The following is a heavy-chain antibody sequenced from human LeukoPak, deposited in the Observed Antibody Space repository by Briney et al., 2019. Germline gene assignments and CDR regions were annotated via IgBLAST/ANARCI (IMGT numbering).Heavy chain of an antibody. J-gene: IGHJ4*02. CDR1: GGTFSRYA. D-gene: IGHD3-10*01. CDR3: ARAGLMVRGVTDY. CDR2: IIPIFHTA. V-gene: IGHV1-69*06. Sequence: ASVKVSCKASGGTFSRYAINWVRQAPGQGLEWMGGIIPIFHTANCAQKFQGRVTITARKSTSTAYMELRSLRSDDTAVYYCARAGLMVRGVTDYWGQGTLVTVSS.